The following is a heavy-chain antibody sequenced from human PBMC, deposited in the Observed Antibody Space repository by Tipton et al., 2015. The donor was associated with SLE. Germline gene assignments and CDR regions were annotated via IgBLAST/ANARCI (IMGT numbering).Heavy chain of an antibody. CDR1: GGSFSGYY. Sequence: TLSLTCAVYGGSFSGYYWSWIRQPPGKGLEWIGEISHSGSTNYNPSLKSRVTISVDTSKNQFSLKLSSVTAADTAVYYCARGLFSSSWYYWGQGTLVTVSS. J-gene: IGHJ4*02. CDR2: ISHSGST. CDR3: ARGLFSSSWYY. D-gene: IGHD6-13*01. V-gene: IGHV4-34*01.